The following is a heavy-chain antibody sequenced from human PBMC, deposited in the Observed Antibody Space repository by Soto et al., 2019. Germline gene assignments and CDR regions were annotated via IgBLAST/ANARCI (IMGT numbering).Heavy chain of an antibody. D-gene: IGHD1-26*01. CDR3: ARVLRGATRRPLGRDCCLDY. CDR1: GVSFSAYY. Sequence: PSDTPSLTSAVYGVSFSAYYWTWLRQSPGKGLEWIGEIHHSGGPKYNPSLKSRVTISADMSKNQFSLELSSVTAADTAVYYCARVLRGATRRPLGRDCCLDYWGQGTLVTVS. CDR2: IHHSGGP. V-gene: IGHV4-34*01. J-gene: IGHJ4*02.